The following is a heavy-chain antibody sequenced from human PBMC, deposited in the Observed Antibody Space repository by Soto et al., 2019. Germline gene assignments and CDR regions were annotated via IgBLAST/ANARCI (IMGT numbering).Heavy chain of an antibody. Sequence: ASVKVSCKASGYTFTGYYMHWVRQAPGQGLEWMGWINPNSGGTNYAQKFQGWVTMTRDTSISTAYMELSRLRSDDTAVYYCARVDTAMAPDAFDLWGQGTVVTVSS. CDR2: INPNSGGT. CDR3: ARVDTAMAPDAFDL. CDR1: GYTFTGYY. D-gene: IGHD5-18*01. V-gene: IGHV1-2*04. J-gene: IGHJ3*01.